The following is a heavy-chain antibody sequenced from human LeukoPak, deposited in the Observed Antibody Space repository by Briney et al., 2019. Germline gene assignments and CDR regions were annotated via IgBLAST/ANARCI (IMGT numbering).Heavy chain of an antibody. CDR3: VRDATRGGDLDH. CDR2: IKVDGSEK. D-gene: IGHD2-21*01. J-gene: IGHJ5*02. Sequence: GGSLRLSCAASGFTFSDYWMMWVRQAPGKGLEWVAQIKVDGSEKYYVDSVRGRFTISRDNAKNSLDLQMNTLRVEDTDVYYCVRDATRGGDLDHWGQGTLVTVSS. CDR1: GFTFSDYW. V-gene: IGHV3-7*01.